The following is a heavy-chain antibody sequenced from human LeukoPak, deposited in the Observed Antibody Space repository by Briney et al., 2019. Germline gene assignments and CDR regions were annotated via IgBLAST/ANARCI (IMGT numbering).Heavy chain of an antibody. V-gene: IGHV1-2*02. J-gene: IGHJ6*02. CDR2: INPNTGGT. CDR1: GYTFSDYY. CDR3: ARGLFDHWNYGMDV. Sequence: ASVKVSCKASGYTFSDYYMYWVRRAPGQGLEWVAWINPNTGGTVSAQKFQGRVTTSRDTSISTAYMEVTRLTSDDTAVYYCARGLFDHWNYGMDVWGQGTTVTVS. D-gene: IGHD1-1*01.